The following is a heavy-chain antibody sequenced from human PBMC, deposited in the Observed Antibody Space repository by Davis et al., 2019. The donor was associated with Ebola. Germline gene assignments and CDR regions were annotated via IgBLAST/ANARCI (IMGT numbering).Heavy chain of an antibody. Sequence: AASVKVSCKASGYTFTGYYMHWVRQAPGQRLEWMGWINAGNGNTKYSQKFQGRVTITRDTSASTAYMELSSLRSEDTAVYYCARGEITIFGVVKADWGQGTLVTVSS. J-gene: IGHJ4*02. D-gene: IGHD3-3*01. CDR2: INAGNGNT. V-gene: IGHV1-3*01. CDR1: GYTFTGYY. CDR3: ARGEITIFGVVKAD.